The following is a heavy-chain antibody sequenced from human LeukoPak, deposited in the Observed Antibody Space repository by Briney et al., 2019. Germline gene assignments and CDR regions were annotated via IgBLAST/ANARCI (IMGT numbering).Heavy chain of an antibody. J-gene: IGHJ3*02. CDR3: AITPQDIVVVVAASDAFDI. CDR1: GGSISSSSYY. D-gene: IGHD2-15*01. CDR2: IYYSGST. V-gene: IGHV4-39*01. Sequence: PSETLSLTCTVSGGSISSSSYYWGWIRQPPGKGLEWIGSIYYSGSTYYNPSLKSRVTISVDTSKNQFSLKLSSVTAADTAVHYCAITPQDIVVVVAASDAFDIWGQGTMVTVSS.